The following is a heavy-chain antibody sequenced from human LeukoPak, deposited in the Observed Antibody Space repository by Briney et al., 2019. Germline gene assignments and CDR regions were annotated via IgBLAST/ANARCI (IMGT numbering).Heavy chain of an antibody. Sequence: GGSLRLSCAASGFTFSSYTMNWVRQAPGKGLEWVSSTTSSSSYIYYADSVKGRFTISRHNAKNSLYLQLNSLRAEDTAVYYCARQYISGQWYFDYWGQGTLVTVSS. V-gene: IGHV3-21*01. J-gene: IGHJ4*02. CDR2: TTSSSSYI. CDR3: ARQYISGQWYFDY. CDR1: GFTFSSYT. D-gene: IGHD5-18*01.